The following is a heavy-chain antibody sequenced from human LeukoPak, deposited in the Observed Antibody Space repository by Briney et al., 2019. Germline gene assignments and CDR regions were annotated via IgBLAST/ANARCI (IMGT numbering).Heavy chain of an antibody. J-gene: IGHJ6*04. Sequence: PSETLSLTCAVCGGSFSGYYWSWIRQPPGKGLEWIGEINHSGSTNYNPSLKSRVTISVDTSKNQFSLKLSSVTAADTAVYYCARDEIGTTMTYYYGMDVWGKGTTVTVSS. CDR1: GGSFSGYY. CDR3: ARDEIGTTMTYYYGMDV. V-gene: IGHV4-34*01. D-gene: IGHD1-1*01. CDR2: INHSGST.